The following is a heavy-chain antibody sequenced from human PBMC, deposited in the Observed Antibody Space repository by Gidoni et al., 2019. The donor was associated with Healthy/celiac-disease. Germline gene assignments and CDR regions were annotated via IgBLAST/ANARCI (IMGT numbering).Heavy chain of an antibody. CDR3: AKVVSGSYRGYFDY. Sequence: EVQLVESGGGLVQPGVSLRLSCAASGFTFSSYAMSWVRQAPGKGLEWGSAISGSGGSTYYAASVKGRFTISRDNSKNTLYLQMNSLRAEDMAVYYCAKVVSGSYRGYFDYWGQGTLVTVSS. J-gene: IGHJ4*02. D-gene: IGHD1-26*01. CDR1: GFTFSSYA. CDR2: ISGSGGST. V-gene: IGHV3-23*04.